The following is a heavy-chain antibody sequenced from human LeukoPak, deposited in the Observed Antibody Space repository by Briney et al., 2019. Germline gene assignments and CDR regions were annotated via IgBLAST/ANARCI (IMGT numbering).Heavy chain of an antibody. J-gene: IGHJ6*02. D-gene: IGHD2-8*01. Sequence: GESLKISCKGSGYSFSSYWIGWVREMPGKGLEWMGIIFPGDSDTRYSPSFQGHVTISADKSISTAYMQWNSLKASDTAMYFCAGRNDYYGLDVWGQGTTVTVSS. CDR2: IFPGDSDT. CDR3: AGRNDYYGLDV. V-gene: IGHV5-51*01. CDR1: GYSFSSYW.